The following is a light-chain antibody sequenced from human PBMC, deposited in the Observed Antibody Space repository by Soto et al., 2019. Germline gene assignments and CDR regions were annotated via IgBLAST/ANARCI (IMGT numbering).Light chain of an antibody. CDR2: DAS. V-gene: IGKV1-5*01. J-gene: IGKJ1*01. CDR3: QQYNDYVWT. Sequence: DIQMTQSPSTLSASVGDRVTITCRASQSIRSSLAWYLQRPGKAPKLLIYDASNLESEVPSRFSGSGSGTEFTLTISSLQPEDFATYYCQQYNDYVWTFGQGTKVDIK. CDR1: QSIRSS.